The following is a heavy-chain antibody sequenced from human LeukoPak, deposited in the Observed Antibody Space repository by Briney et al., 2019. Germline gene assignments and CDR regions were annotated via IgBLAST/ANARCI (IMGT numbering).Heavy chain of an antibody. CDR1: GGSISTHY. CDR3: ARHTVGATGSFDY. D-gene: IGHD1-26*01. J-gene: IGHJ4*02. CDR2: IYYSGST. V-gene: IGHV4-59*08. Sequence: SETLSLTCTVSGGSISTHYWSWIRRSPGKGLEWIGYIYYSGSTVYNPSLKSRVTISVDTSKNQFSLKLSSVTAADTAVYYCARHTVGATGSFDYWGQGTLVTVSS.